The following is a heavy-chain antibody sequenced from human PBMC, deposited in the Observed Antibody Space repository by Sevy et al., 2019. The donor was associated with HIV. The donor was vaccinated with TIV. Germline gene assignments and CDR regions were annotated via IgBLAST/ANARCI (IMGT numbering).Heavy chain of an antibody. CDR2: ISYDGSNK. CDR1: GFTFSSYG. Sequence: GGSLRLSCAASGFTFSSYGMHWVRQAPGKGLEWVAVISYDGSNKYYADSVKGRFTISRDNSKNTLYLQMNSLRAEDTAVYYCAKVPAYSSGWYHYYYRMDVWGQGTTVTVSS. D-gene: IGHD6-19*01. V-gene: IGHV3-30*18. J-gene: IGHJ6*02. CDR3: AKVPAYSSGWYHYYYRMDV.